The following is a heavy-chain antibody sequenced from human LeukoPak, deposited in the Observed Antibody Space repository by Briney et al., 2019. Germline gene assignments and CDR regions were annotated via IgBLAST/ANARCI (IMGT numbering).Heavy chain of an antibody. CDR3: ARDGYSSSSFDF. CDR1: GFIFSIYN. D-gene: IGHD6-6*01. J-gene: IGHJ4*02. CDR2: ISSSSTYI. Sequence: GGSLRLSCAASGFIFSIYNMNWVRQAPGKGLEWVSSISSSSTYIYYGDSVKGRFSISRDNAKNSLYLQMNSLRAEDTAVYYCARDGYSSSSFDFWGQGTLVTVSS. V-gene: IGHV3-21*01.